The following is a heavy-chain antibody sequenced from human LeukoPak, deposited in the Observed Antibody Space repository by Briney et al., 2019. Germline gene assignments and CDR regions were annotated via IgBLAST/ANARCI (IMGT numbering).Heavy chain of an antibody. CDR3: ARVSSTLLRYFDWLGYFDY. D-gene: IGHD3-9*01. V-gene: IGHV1-18*01. CDR2: ISAYNGNT. J-gene: IGHJ4*02. CDR1: GGTFSSYA. Sequence: ASVKVSCKASGGTFSSYAISWVRQAPGQGLEWMGWISAYNGNTNYAQKLQGRVTMTTDTSTSTAYMELRSLRSDDTAVYYCARVSSTLLRYFDWLGYFDYWGQGTLVTVSS.